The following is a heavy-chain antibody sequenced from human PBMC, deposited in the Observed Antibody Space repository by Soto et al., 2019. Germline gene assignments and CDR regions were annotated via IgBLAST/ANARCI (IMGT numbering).Heavy chain of an antibody. CDR2: ISYDGSNK. Sequence: QVQLVESGGGVVQPGRSLRLSCAASGFTFSSYGMHWVRQAQGKGLEWVAVISYDGSNKYYADSVKGRFTISRDNSKNTLYLQMNSLRAEDTAVYYCANPLHSGGVNDAFDIWGQGTMVTVSS. V-gene: IGHV3-30*18. CDR1: GFTFSSYG. D-gene: IGHD1-26*01. CDR3: ANPLHSGGVNDAFDI. J-gene: IGHJ3*02.